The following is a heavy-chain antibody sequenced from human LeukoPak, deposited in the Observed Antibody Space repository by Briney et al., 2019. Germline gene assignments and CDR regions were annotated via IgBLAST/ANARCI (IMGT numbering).Heavy chain of an antibody. Sequence: PGGSLRLSCAASGFTFSTYTMNWVRQAPGKGLEWVSSISSSSNNINYADSVKGRFTISRDNAMNSVHLQVNSLRVEDTAVYYCARGYQRPDYWGQGTLITVSS. D-gene: IGHD2-2*01. J-gene: IGHJ4*02. V-gene: IGHV3-21*01. CDR1: GFTFSTYT. CDR2: ISSSSNNI. CDR3: ARGYQRPDY.